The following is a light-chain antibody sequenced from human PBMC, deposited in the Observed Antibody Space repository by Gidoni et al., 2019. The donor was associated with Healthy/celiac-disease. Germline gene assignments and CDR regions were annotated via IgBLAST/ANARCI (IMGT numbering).Light chain of an antibody. CDR1: QSVSSN. J-gene: IGKJ1*01. CDR2: GAS. V-gene: IGKV3-15*01. Sequence: EIVLTPSPATLSVSPGERATLSCRASQSVSSNLAWYQQKPGQAPRLLIYGASTRATGIPARFSGSGSGTEFTLTISSLQSEDFAVYYCQQYNNWPPWTFGQRTKVEI. CDR3: QQYNNWPPWT.